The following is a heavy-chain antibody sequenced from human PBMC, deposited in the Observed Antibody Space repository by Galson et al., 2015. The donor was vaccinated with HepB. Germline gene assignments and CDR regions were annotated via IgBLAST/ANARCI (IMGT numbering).Heavy chain of an antibody. V-gene: IGHV3-23*01. CDR1: GYTFGSYA. CDR3: AIQASGYYAPFDY. D-gene: IGHD3-22*01. Sequence: LRLSCAASGYTFGSYAMNWVRQAPGKGPEWVSAISDGGGSTYYADSVRGRFTISRDNSKNTLYLQMNSLRPEDTAVYYCAIQASGYYAPFDYWGQGTLVTVSS. J-gene: IGHJ4*02. CDR2: ISDGGGST.